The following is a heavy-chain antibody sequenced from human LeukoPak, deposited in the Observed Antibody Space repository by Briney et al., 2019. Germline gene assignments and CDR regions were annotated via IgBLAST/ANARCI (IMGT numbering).Heavy chain of an antibody. D-gene: IGHD1-1*01. CDR3: ARDAGNWNLRWFDP. Sequence: ASVKVSCKASGGTFSSYAISWVRQAPGQGLEWMGRIIPILGIANYAQKFQGRVTITADKSTSTAYMELSSLRSEDTAVYHCARDAGNWNLRWFDPWGQGTLVTVSS. V-gene: IGHV1-69*04. CDR2: IIPILGIA. J-gene: IGHJ5*02. CDR1: GGTFSSYA.